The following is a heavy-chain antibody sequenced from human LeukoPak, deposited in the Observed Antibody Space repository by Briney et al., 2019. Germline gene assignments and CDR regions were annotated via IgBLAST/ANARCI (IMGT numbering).Heavy chain of an antibody. CDR2: ISSSSDLM. Sequence: GGSLRLSCEASGFSLSTSGMNWVRQAPGKGLEWVSYISSSSDLMSYVASVKGRFTVSRDNARNSLFLQMNSLRDEDTAVYYCARVLRGLYNLGDWGQGTLVTVSS. V-gene: IGHV3-48*02. CDR3: ARVLRGLYNLGD. D-gene: IGHD3-10*01. CDR1: GFSLSTSG. J-gene: IGHJ4*02.